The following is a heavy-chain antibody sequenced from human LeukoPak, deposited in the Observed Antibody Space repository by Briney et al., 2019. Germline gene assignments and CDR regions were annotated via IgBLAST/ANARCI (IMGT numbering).Heavy chain of an antibody. CDR2: IYPDDSDT. J-gene: IGHJ4*02. CDR1: GYSFTNYW. D-gene: IGHD1-26*01. Sequence: GESLKISCKGSGYSFTNYWIGWVRQMPGKGLEWMGIIYPDDSDTIYSPSFQGQVTISADKSISTAYLQWNSLKASDTAIYYCARRETSGTSPGDYWGQGTLVTVSS. V-gene: IGHV5-51*01. CDR3: ARRETSGTSPGDY.